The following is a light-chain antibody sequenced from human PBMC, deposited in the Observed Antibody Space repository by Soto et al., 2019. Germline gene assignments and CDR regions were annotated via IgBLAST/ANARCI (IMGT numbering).Light chain of an antibody. J-gene: IGKJ1*01. CDR2: GAS. CDR3: QQYGSSPWT. Sequence: PLRCWASQSVSSNYLAWYQQKPGQAPRLLIYGASSRATGIPDRFSGSGSGTDFTLTISRLEPEDFAVYYCQQYGSSPWTFGQGTKVEIK. CDR1: QSVSSNY. V-gene: IGKV3-20*01.